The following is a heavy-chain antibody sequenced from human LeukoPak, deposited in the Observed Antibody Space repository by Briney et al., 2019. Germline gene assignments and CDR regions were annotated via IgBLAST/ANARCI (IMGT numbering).Heavy chain of an antibody. J-gene: IGHJ4*02. Sequence: ETLSLTCAVYGGSFSGYYWSWIRQAPGKGLEWVANIKEDGSDKNYVDSMKGRFTISRDNAKNSLYLQMNSLRAEDTAVYYCAREAAHLGQGTLVTVSS. CDR1: GGSFSGYY. V-gene: IGHV3-7*01. CDR2: IKEDGSDK. CDR3: AREAAH.